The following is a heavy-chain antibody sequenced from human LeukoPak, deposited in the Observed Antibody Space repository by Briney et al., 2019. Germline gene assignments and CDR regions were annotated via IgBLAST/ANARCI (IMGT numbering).Heavy chain of an antibody. V-gene: IGHV4-39*01. CDR3: ARQIDGSGLAFDP. J-gene: IGHJ5*02. D-gene: IGHD3-10*01. CDR2: IYYSRST. CDR1: TFSSYC. Sequence: TFSSYCMSWVRQPPGKDLEWIGSIYYSRSTYTNPSLKSRVTISVDTSKNQFSLKLSSVTAADTAVFYCARQIDGSGLAFDPWGQGTLVTVS.